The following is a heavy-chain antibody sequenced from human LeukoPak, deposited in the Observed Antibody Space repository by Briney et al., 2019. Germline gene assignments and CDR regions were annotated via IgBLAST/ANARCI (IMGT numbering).Heavy chain of an antibody. D-gene: IGHD4-17*01. Sequence: GGSLRLSCAASGFTFSSYAMSWVRQAPGKGLEWVSAISGSGGSTYYADSVKGRFTISRDNSKNTLYLQMNSLRAEDTAVYYCAKVFWAGYGDYRHPTAAEYFQHWGQGTLVTVSS. J-gene: IGHJ1*01. CDR3: AKVFWAGYGDYRHPTAAEYFQH. V-gene: IGHV3-23*01. CDR1: GFTFSSYA. CDR2: ISGSGGST.